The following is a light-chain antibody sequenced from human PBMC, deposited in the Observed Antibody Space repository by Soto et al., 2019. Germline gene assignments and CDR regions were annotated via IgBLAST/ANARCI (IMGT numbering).Light chain of an antibody. CDR1: SSNIGSDY. CDR3: AAWDDSLSGWE. J-gene: IGLJ2*01. CDR2: RDN. Sequence: QSVLTQPPSASGTPGQSVTISCSGSSSNIGSDYVYWFQLLPGTAPKLLIYRDNQRPSAVSDRFSGSKSGTSGSLAISGLRTEDEADYYCAAWDDSLSGWEFGGGTKLTVL. V-gene: IGLV1-47*01.